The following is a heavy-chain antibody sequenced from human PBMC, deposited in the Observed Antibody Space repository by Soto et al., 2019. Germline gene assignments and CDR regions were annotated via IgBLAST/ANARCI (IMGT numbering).Heavy chain of an antibody. D-gene: IGHD6-13*01. V-gene: IGHV1-18*01. CDR2: MSPHSGDT. CDR1: GYTFTSYG. Sequence: ASVKVSCKASGYTFTSYGISWVRRAPGQGLEWMGWMSPHSGDTNYAQKLQGRVTMTRNTSMSTAYMELSSLRSEDTAVYYCARRGYSSSWYYYHYYGMDVWGQGTTVTVSS. CDR3: ARRGYSSSWYYYHYYGMDV. J-gene: IGHJ6*02.